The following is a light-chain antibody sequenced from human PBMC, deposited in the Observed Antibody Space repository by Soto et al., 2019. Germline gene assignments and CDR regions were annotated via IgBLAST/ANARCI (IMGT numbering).Light chain of an antibody. J-gene: IGLJ2*01. CDR2: EVS. V-gene: IGLV2-14*01. CDR1: SSDVGSSNF. Sequence: QSVLTQPASVSGSPGQSITISCTGTSSDVGSSNFVSWYQQHPGKAPKLIFYEVSNRPPGLSDRFSGSKSGTTASLTISGLQAEDEADYFCSLYTTNKTLLFGGGTKVTVL. CDR3: SLYTTNKTLL.